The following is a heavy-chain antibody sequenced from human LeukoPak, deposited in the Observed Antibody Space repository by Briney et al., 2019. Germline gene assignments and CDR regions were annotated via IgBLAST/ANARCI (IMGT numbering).Heavy chain of an antibody. D-gene: IGHD3-22*01. Sequence: GGSLRLSCAASGFTFSSYAMSWVRQAPGKGLEWVSAISGSGGSTYYADSVKGRFTISRDNSKDTLYLQMNSLRAEDTAVYYCSKDLWYYGSSGYYNDYYYYYGMGVWGQGTTVTVSS. CDR3: SKDLWYYGSSGYYNDYYYYYGMGV. V-gene: IGHV3-23*01. J-gene: IGHJ6*02. CDR2: ISGSGGST. CDR1: GFTFSSYA.